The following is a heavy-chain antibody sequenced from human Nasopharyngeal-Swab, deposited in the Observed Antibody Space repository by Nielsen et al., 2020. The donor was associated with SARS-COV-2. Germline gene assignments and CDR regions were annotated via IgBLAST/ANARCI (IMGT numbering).Heavy chain of an antibody. CDR3: ARDLPDYCSGGSCYSVHDY. V-gene: IGHV4-4*07. CDR2: IYTSGST. J-gene: IGHJ4*02. D-gene: IGHD2-15*01. Sequence: SETLSLTCTVSGGSISSYYWSWIRQPAGKGLEWIGRIYTSGSTNYNPSLKSRVTMSVDTSKNQFSLKLSSVTAADTAVYYCARDLPDYCSGGSCYSVHDYWGQGTLVTVSS. CDR1: GGSISSYY.